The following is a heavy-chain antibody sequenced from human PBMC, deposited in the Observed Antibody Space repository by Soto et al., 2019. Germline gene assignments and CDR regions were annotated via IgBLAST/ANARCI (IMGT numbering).Heavy chain of an antibody. V-gene: IGHV3-33*01. Sequence: QVQLVESGGGVVQPGRSLRLSCAASGFTFTRYGMHWVRQAPGKGLEWVAVIWYAGSTKYYADSVKGRFTISRDNSKNTLYLQMNRLRDEDTAVYYCARDLDWNSLLHYGGMDVWGQGTTVTVSS. D-gene: IGHD1-7*01. J-gene: IGHJ6*02. CDR2: IWYAGSTK. CDR1: GFTFTRYG. CDR3: ARDLDWNSLLHYGGMDV.